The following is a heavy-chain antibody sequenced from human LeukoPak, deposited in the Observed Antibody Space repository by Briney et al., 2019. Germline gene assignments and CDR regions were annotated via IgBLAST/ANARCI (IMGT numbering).Heavy chain of an antibody. V-gene: IGHV3-23*01. CDR3: AKDRIGRTYYDYVWGSYRPTYYFDY. Sequence: GGSLRLSCAASGFTFSSYAMSWVRQAPGKGLEWVSAISGSGGSTYYADSVKGRFTISRDNSKNTLYLQMNSLRAEDTAVYYCAKDRIGRTYYDYVWGSYRPTYYFDYWGRGTLVTVSS. CDR1: GFTFSSYA. J-gene: IGHJ4*02. CDR2: ISGSGGST. D-gene: IGHD3-16*02.